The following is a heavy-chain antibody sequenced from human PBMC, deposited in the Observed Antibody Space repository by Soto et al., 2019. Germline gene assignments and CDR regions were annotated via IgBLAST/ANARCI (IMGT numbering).Heavy chain of an antibody. CDR2: ISYDGSNK. CDR1: GFTFSSYA. V-gene: IGHV3-30-3*01. Sequence: QVQLVESGGGVVQPGRSLRLSCAASGFTFSSYAMHWVRQAPGKGLEWVAVISYDGSNKYYADSVKGRFTISRDNPKNTLYLQMNSLRAEDMAVYYCAGGGYCTSTSCYLNWFDPWGQGTLVSVSS. CDR3: AGGGYCTSTSCYLNWFDP. J-gene: IGHJ5*02. D-gene: IGHD2-2*01.